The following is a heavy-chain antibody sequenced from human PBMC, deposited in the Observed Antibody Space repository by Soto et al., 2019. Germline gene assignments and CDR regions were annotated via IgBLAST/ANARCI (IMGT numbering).Heavy chain of an antibody. V-gene: IGHV4-4*02. CDR1: GGSLSSSNW. D-gene: IGHD3-22*01. CDR3: ARTMVYYDSGGYYPEFDF. CDR2: IYHSGST. Sequence: PSETLSLTCAVSGGSLSSSNWWSWVRQPTGKGLEWIGEIYHSGSTNYNPSLKSRVTISVDKSKNQFSLKLSSVTAADTAVYYCARTMVYYDSGGYYPEFDFRAQRTPVTVSS. J-gene: IGHJ5*01.